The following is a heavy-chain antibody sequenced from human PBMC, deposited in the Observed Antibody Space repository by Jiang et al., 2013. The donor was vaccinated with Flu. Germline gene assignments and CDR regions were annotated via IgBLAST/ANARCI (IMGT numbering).Heavy chain of an antibody. Sequence: QPRRVPSRLSCAASGFTFSRYDMNWVRQAPGKGLVWVSCITSGGGTIYYADSVKGRFTISRDNAKNSLYLQMNSLRAEDTALYYCAREIPSSNTAMDLYYYYGMDVWGQGTTVTVSS. D-gene: IGHD5-18*01. CDR2: ITSGGGTI. CDR3: AREIPSSNTAMDLYYYYGMDV. V-gene: IGHV3-48*03. J-gene: IGHJ6*02. CDR1: GFTFSRYD.